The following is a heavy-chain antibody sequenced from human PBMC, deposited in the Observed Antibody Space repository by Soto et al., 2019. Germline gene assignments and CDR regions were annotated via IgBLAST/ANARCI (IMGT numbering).Heavy chain of an antibody. CDR3: AREYTAWPLAYGLDV. V-gene: IGHV3-21*01. CDR2: ISSRSDI. Sequence: GGSLRLSCVGPGFTFSTYSINWVRQAPGKGLEWVSSISSRSDIYYADSVKGRFTISRDNAKNSVSLQMNSLRAEDTAVYYCAREYTAWPLAYGLDVWGQGTTVTVSS. J-gene: IGHJ6*02. D-gene: IGHD2-2*02. CDR1: GFTFSTYS.